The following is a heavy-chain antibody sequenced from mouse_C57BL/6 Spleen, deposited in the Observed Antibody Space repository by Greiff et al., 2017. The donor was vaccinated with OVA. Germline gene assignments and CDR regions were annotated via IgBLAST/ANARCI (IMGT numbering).Heavy chain of an antibody. J-gene: IGHJ2*01. Sequence: EVKLQESGAELVRPGASVKLSCTASGFNIKDDYMHWVKQRPEQGLEWIGWIDPANGDTEYASKFQGKATITADTSSNTAYLQLSSLTSEDTAVYYCTSDYSNFRYYFDYWGQGTTLTVSS. CDR1: GFNIKDDY. CDR3: TSDYSNFRYYFDY. V-gene: IGHV14-4*01. D-gene: IGHD2-5*01. CDR2: IDPANGDT.